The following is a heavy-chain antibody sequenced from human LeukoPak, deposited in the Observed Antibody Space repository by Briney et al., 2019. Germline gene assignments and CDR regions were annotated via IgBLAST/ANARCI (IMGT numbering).Heavy chain of an antibody. CDR1: GFTFSSYA. J-gene: IGHJ5*02. V-gene: IGHV3-23*01. CDR3: ARDLRYNWFDP. D-gene: IGHD2-15*01. CDR2: ISGSGGST. Sequence: QPGRSLRLSCAASGFTFSSYAMSWVRQAPGKGLEWVSAISGSGGSTYYADSVKGRFTISRDNAKNSLYLQMNSLRAEDTAVYYCARDLRYNWFDPWGQGTLVTVSS.